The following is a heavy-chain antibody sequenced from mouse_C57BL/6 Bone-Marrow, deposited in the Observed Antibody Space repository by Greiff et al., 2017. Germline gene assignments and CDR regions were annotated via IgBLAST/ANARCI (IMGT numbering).Heavy chain of an antibody. CDR3: ARHLYDGYYVYAMDY. J-gene: IGHJ4*01. D-gene: IGHD2-3*01. CDR2: ISNGGGST. CDR1: GFTFSDYY. Sequence: EVMLVESGGGLVQPGGSLKLSCAASGFTFSDYYMYWVRQTPEKRLEWVAYISNGGGSTYYPDTVKGRFTISRDNAKNTLYLQMSRLKSEDTAMYYCARHLYDGYYVYAMDYWGQGTSVTVSS. V-gene: IGHV5-12*01.